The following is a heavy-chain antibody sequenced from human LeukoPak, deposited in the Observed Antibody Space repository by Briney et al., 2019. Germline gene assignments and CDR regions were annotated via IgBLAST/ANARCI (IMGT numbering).Heavy chain of an antibody. CDR3: ARHAKGLEYSKGYNWFDP. CDR1: GGSISSYY. J-gene: IGHJ5*02. D-gene: IGHD6-6*01. V-gene: IGHV4-59*08. CDR2: IYYSGST. Sequence: SETLSLTCTVSGGSISSYYWSWTRQPPGKGLEWIGYIYYSGSTNYNPSLKSRVTISVDTSKNQFSLKLSPVTAADTALYYCARHAKGLEYSKGYNWFDPWGQGTLGTVSS.